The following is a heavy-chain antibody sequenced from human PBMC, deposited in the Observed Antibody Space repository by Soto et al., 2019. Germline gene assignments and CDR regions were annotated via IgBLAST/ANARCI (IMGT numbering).Heavy chain of an antibody. J-gene: IGHJ6*01. Sequence: SETLSLTCTGSGGSISSYYCSWIRQPPGKELEWIGYIYYSGSTSYNPSLKSRVTISVDTSKNQFSLKVSSVTAADTAVYYCARDRLANLGMDVCGQGTTVTVCS. V-gene: IGHV4-59*01. CDR2: IYYSGST. D-gene: IGHD3-9*01. CDR3: ARDRLANLGMDV. CDR1: GGSISSYY.